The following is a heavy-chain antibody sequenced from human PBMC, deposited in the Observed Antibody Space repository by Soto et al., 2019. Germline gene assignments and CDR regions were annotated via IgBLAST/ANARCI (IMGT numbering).Heavy chain of an antibody. J-gene: IGHJ6*02. Sequence: ASVKVSCKASGYTFTSYGISWVRQAPGQGREWMGWISAYNGNTNYAQKLQGRVTMTTDTSTSTAYMDLRSLRSDYTAVYYCARDRKRRYDFWSGYYPSYYYGMDVWGQGTTVTVSS. CDR1: GYTFTSYG. CDR2: ISAYNGNT. CDR3: ARDRKRRYDFWSGYYPSYYYGMDV. D-gene: IGHD3-3*01. V-gene: IGHV1-18*04.